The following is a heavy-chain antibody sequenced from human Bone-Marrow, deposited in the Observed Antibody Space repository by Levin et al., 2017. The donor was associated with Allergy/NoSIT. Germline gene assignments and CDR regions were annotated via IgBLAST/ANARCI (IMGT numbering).Heavy chain of an antibody. D-gene: IGHD2-2*01. V-gene: IGHV4-39*07. CDR2: IYYSGST. J-gene: IGHJ5*02. CDR3: ARDIVLVPAAWGARWFDP. CDR1: GGSISSSSYY. Sequence: ASQTLSLTCTVSGGSISSSSYYWGWIRQPPGKGLEWIGSIYYSGSTYYNPSLKSRVTISVDTSKNQFSLKLSSVTAADTAVYYCARDIVLVPAAWGARWFDPWGQGTLVTVSS.